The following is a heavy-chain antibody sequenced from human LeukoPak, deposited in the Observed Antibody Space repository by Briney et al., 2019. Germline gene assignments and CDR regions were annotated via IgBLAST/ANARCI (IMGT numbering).Heavy chain of an antibody. J-gene: IGHJ4*02. CDR3: ARVGATTGGHFDY. CDR1: GGSISNYY. D-gene: IGHD1-26*01. Sequence: SETLSLTCTVSGGSISNYYWSWIRQPPGKGLEWIGYIYYSGSTNYNPSLKSRVTISVDTSKNQFSLKLSSVTAADTAVCYCARVGATTGGHFDYWGQGTLVTVSS. V-gene: IGHV4-59*01. CDR2: IYYSGST.